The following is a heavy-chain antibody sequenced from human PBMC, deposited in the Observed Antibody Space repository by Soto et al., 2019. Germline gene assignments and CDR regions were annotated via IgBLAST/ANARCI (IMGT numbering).Heavy chain of an antibody. CDR1: GGYISSYY. D-gene: IGHD3-9*01. Sequence: SETLSLTCTVSGGYISSYYWSWIRQPPGKGLEWIGYIYYSGSTNYNPSLKSRVTISVDTSKNQFSLKLSSVTAADTALYYWARFDGRYWGQGTLVTVSS. V-gene: IGHV4-59*01. CDR3: ARFDGRY. J-gene: IGHJ4*02. CDR2: IYYSGST.